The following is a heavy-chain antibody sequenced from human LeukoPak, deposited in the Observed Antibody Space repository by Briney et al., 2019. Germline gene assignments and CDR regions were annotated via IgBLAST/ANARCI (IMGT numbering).Heavy chain of an antibody. CDR2: IIPIFGTA. V-gene: IGHV1-69*05. CDR3: ARGPSLDYYYYYMDV. CDR1: GYTFTSYY. J-gene: IGHJ6*03. Sequence: ASVKVSCKASGYTFTSYYMHWVRQAPGQGPEWMGGIIPIFGTANYAQKFQGRVTITTDESTSTAYMELSSLRSEDTAVYYCARGPSLDYYYYYMDVWGKGTTVTVSS.